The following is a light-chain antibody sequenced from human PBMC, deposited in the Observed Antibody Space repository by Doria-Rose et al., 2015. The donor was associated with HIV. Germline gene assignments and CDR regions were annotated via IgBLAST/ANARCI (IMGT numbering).Light chain of an antibody. J-gene: IGKJ5*01. Sequence: DIPMNPSPSSVSASVGDRVTITCRASEAISSWLVWYQQKPGKAPKVLIYAASTLQSGVPSRFSGSGFGTDFTLTISNLQPEDFATYYCQQSNSFPITDAQGTRRESK. CDR1: EAISSW. CDR2: AAS. V-gene: IGKV1-12*01. CDR3: QQSNSFPIT.